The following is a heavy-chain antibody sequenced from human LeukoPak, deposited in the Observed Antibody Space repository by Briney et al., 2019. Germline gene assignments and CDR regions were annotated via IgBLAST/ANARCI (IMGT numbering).Heavy chain of an antibody. CDR3: VKTSGWPYYFDY. J-gene: IGHJ4*02. Sequence: GGSLRLSCAASGFTFSSYAMSWVRQAPGRGLEWVSALSSSGATTYYADSVRGRFTISRDNSKNTLDLQMNSLRTGDTAVYYCVKTSGWPYYFDYWGQGTLVSVSS. CDR2: LSSSGATT. CDR1: GFTFSSYA. D-gene: IGHD6-19*01. V-gene: IGHV3-23*01.